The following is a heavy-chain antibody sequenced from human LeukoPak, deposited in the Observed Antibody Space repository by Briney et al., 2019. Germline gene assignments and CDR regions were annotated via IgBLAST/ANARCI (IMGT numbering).Heavy chain of an antibody. CDR2: INPGDSDT. J-gene: IGHJ3*02. V-gene: IGHV5-51*01. D-gene: IGHD1-1*01. CDR3: ARDWKDPAAFDI. Sequence: GESLKISCKASGYTFTSYWIGWVRQMPGKGLECMAIINPGDSDTRYSPSFQGQVTISADKSISTAYLQWSSLKASDTAMYYCARDWKDPAAFDIWGQGTMVTVSS. CDR1: GYTFTSYW.